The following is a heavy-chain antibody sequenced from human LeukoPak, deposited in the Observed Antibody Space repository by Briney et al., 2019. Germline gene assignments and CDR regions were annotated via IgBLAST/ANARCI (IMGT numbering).Heavy chain of an antibody. CDR3: ARGGITFAYFDY. CDR2: IYYSGST. D-gene: IGHD2/OR15-2a*01. CDR1: GGSISSYY. Sequence: SETLSLTCTVSGGSISSYYWSWIRQPPGKGLEWIGYIYYSGSTNYNPSLKSRVTISVDTSKSQFSLKLSSVTAADTAVYYCARGGITFAYFDYWGQGTLATVSS. J-gene: IGHJ4*02. V-gene: IGHV4-59*08.